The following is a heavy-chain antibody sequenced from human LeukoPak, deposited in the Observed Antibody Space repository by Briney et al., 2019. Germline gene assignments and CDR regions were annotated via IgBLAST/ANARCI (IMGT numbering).Heavy chain of an antibody. D-gene: IGHD5-24*01. V-gene: IGHV3-11*04. J-gene: IGHJ4*02. CDR3: ARVLLADGYKEMAVVGYFDY. CDR1: GFTFSDYY. Sequence: GGSLRLSCAASGFTFSDYYMSWIRQAPGRGLEWVSYISSSGSTIYYADSVKGRFTISRDNAKNSLYLQMNSLRAEDTAVYYCARVLLADGYKEMAVVGYFDYWGQGTPVTVSS. CDR2: ISSSGSTI.